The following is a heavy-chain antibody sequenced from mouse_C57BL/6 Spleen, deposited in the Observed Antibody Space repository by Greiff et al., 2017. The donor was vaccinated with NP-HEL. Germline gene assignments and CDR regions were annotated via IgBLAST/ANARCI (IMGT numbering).Heavy chain of an antibody. D-gene: IGHD2-12*01. Sequence: QVQLQQSGPELVKPGASVKMSCKASGYTFTSYWITWVKQRPGQGLEWIGDIYPGSGSTNYNEKFKSKATLTVDTSSSTAYMQLSSLTSEDSAVYYCAIYDEVPYYYAMDYWGQGTSVTVSS. V-gene: IGHV1-55*01. CDR3: AIYDEVPYYYAMDY. J-gene: IGHJ4*01. CDR2: IYPGSGST. CDR1: GYTFTSYW.